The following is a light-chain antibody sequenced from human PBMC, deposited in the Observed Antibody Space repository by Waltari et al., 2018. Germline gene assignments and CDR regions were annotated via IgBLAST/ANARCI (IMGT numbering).Light chain of an antibody. CDR1: QSLSHY. V-gene: IGKV3-11*01. CDR2: EAS. Sequence: EIVLTQSPATLSLSPGERATLSCRASQSLSHYLAWFQQKPGQAPRLLIYEASRRATGIPTRFSGSGSATDFTLTISSLEPEDFAVYYCQQRSNWLFTFGPGTKVEIK. CDR3: QQRSNWLFT. J-gene: IGKJ3*01.